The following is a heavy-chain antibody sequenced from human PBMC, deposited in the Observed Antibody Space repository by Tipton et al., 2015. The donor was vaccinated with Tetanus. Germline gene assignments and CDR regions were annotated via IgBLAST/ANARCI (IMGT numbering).Heavy chain of an antibody. CDR3: ARLRPDCGDY. V-gene: IGHV4-59*01. D-gene: IGHD2-21*02. CDR2: IYYSGST. Sequence: LRLSCTVSGGSISSYYWSWIRQPPGKGLEWIGYIYYSGSTNYNPSLKSRVTISVDTSKNQFSLKLSSVTAADTAVYYCARLRPDCGDYWGQGTLGTVSS. J-gene: IGHJ4*02. CDR1: GGSISSYY.